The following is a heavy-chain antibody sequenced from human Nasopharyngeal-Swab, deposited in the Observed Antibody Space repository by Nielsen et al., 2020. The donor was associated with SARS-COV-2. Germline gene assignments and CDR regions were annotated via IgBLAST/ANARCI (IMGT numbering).Heavy chain of an antibody. D-gene: IGHD3/OR15-3a*01. CDR3: ARVQVDDDFWTGYHFDY. Sequence: SETLSLTCTVSGGSMNSYYWYWIRQPPGKGLEWIGYVFNGGGTEYSPSLKRRATISVDTSNNQFSLKLSSVTAADTAVYFCARVQVDDDFWTGYHFDYWGQGTLVTVSS. J-gene: IGHJ4*02. V-gene: IGHV4-59*01. CDR2: VFNGGGT. CDR1: GGSMNSYY.